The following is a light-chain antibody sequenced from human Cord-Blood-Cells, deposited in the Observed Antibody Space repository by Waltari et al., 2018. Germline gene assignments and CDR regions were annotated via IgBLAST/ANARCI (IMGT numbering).Light chain of an antibody. J-gene: IGLJ3*02. CDR3: NSRDSSGNHLV. CDR1: SLRSYY. V-gene: IGLV3-19*01. Sequence: SSELTQDPAVSVALGQTVRITCHGDSLRSYYASWYQQKPGQAPVLVIYGKNNRPSGIPDRFSGSSSGNTASLTITVAQAEDEADYYCNSRDSSGNHLVFGGGTKLTVL. CDR2: GKN.